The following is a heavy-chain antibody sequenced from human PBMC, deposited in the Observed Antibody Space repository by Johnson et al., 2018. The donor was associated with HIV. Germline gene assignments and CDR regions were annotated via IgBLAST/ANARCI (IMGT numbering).Heavy chain of an antibody. CDR2: INWNSDNI. CDR3: AKDRVRYSSDVDALDM. V-gene: IGHV3-9*01. D-gene: IGHD6-19*01. J-gene: IGHJ3*02. CDR1: GFTFDDYA. Sequence: VQLVVSGGGLVQPGKSLRLSCAASGFTFDDYAMHWVRQAPGKGLEWVSGINWNSDNIAYADSVKGRFTIARDNAKHSLHLQMNSLRTEDTAIYYCAKDRVRYSSDVDALDMWGQGTMVTVSP.